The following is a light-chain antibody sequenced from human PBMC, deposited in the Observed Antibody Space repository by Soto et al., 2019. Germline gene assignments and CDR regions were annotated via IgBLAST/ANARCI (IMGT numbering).Light chain of an antibody. V-gene: IGKV3-20*01. Sequence: EIVLTQSPGTLSLSPGERATLSCRASQSVSSSYLAWYQQKPGQAPRLLIYGASSRATGIPDRFSASGSGTDFALTISRLEPEDFAVYSCQQYGSSPLTFGGGPKVEIK. CDR1: QSVSSSY. J-gene: IGKJ4*01. CDR2: GAS. CDR3: QQYGSSPLT.